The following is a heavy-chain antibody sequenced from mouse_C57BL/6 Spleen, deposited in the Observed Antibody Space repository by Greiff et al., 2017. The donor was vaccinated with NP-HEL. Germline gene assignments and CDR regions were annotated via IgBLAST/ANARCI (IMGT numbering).Heavy chain of an antibody. Sequence: QVQLKQSGPGLVQPSQSLSITCTVSGFSLTSYGVHWVRQSPGKGLEWLGVIWSGGSTDYNAAFISRLSISKDNSKSQVFFKMNSLQADDTAIYYCARNYYYGSSYDRYAMDYWGQGTSVTVSS. CDR1: GFSLTSYG. D-gene: IGHD1-1*01. CDR3: ARNYYYGSSYDRYAMDY. J-gene: IGHJ4*01. CDR2: IWSGGST. V-gene: IGHV2-2*01.